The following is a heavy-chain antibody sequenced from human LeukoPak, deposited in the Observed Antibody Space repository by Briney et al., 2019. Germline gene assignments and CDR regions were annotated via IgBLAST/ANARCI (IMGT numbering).Heavy chain of an antibody. J-gene: IGHJ4*02. CDR1: GGSISSSSYY. V-gene: IGHV4-39*07. CDR2: IYYSGST. Sequence: SETLSLTCTVSGGSISSSSYYWGWIRQPPGKGLEWIGSIYYSGSTYYNPSLKSRVTISVDTSKNQFSLKLSSVTAADTAVYYCARFGAYFDYWGQGTLDTVSS. CDR3: ARFGAYFDY. D-gene: IGHD3-10*01.